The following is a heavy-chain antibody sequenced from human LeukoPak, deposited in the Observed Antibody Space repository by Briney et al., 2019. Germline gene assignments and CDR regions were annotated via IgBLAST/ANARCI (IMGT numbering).Heavy chain of an antibody. J-gene: IGHJ4*02. CDR1: GFTVSSNY. CDR2: IYSGGST. CDR3: ARGRGYSYGLDY. D-gene: IGHD5-18*01. V-gene: IGHV3-53*01. Sequence: GGSLRLSCAASGFTVSSNYMSWVRQAPGKGLEWVSVIYSGGSTYYADSVKGRFTISRDNFKNTLYLQMNSLRAEDTAVYYCARGRGYSYGLDYWGQGTLVTVSS.